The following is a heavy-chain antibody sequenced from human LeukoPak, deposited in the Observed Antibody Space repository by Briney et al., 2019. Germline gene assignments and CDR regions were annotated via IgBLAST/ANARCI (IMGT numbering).Heavy chain of an antibody. CDR1: GGSFNTDH. CDR3: ARAYYYDSSGLDV. D-gene: IGHD3-22*01. CDR2: IYYSGST. Sequence: PSETLSLTCAVHGGSFNTDHWSWIRQPPGKGLEWIGYIYYSGSTNYNPSLKSRVTISVDTSKNQFSLKLSSVTAADTAVYYCARAYYYDSSGLDVWGQGTTVTVSS. J-gene: IGHJ6*02. V-gene: IGHV4-59*01.